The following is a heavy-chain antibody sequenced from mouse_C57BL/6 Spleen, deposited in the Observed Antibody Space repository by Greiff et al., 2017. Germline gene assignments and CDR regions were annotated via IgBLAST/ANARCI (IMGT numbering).Heavy chain of an antibody. Sequence: QVQLQQPGAELVKPGASVKMSCKASGYTFTSYWITWVKQRPGQGLEWIGDIYPGSGSTNYNEKFKSTDTLTVDTSSSTAYMQLSSLTSEDSAVYYWARGDLLPPRDYWGQGTSVTVSS. CDR1: GYTFTSYW. V-gene: IGHV1-55*01. CDR2: IYPGSGST. J-gene: IGHJ4*01. CDR3: ARGDLLPPRDY. D-gene: IGHD2-1*01.